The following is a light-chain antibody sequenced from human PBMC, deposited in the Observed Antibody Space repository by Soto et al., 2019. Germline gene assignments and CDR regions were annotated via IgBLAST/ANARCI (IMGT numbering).Light chain of an antibody. Sequence: DIQRTQSPSSVSASVGDRFTITCLASQGISSRLAWYQQKSGKAPNLLIHAASNLQSGVTSRFSGSGSGTDFTLTISSLQPEDSATYYCQQTNSFPITFGQGTRLEIK. CDR1: QGISSR. J-gene: IGKJ5*01. CDR3: QQTNSFPIT. V-gene: IGKV1-12*01. CDR2: AAS.